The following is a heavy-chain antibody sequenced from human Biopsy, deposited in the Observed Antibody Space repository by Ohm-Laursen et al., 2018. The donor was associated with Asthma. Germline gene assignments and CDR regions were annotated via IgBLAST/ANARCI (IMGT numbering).Heavy chain of an antibody. CDR1: GGTFNTYV. D-gene: IGHD2-2*01. CDR3: ARKAGSCISRTCYSLDF. Sequence: SVKVSCKSLGGTFNTYVIGWARQAPGQGLEWMGGINSVFGTTSYPQKFQDRVTITADDSTSTVYMELSSLRSEDTAVYYCARKAGSCISRTCYSLDFWGQGTLVTVSS. V-gene: IGHV1-69*13. J-gene: IGHJ4*02. CDR2: INSVFGTT.